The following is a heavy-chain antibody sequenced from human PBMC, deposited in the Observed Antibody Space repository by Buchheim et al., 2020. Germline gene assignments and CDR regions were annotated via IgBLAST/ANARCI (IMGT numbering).Heavy chain of an antibody. CDR3: ARGISPGARYGDHGDALDI. J-gene: IGHJ3*02. V-gene: IGHV3-13*01. Sequence: EVQLVESGGGLVQPGGSLRLSCAVSGFTVGRSDMHWVRQVTGKGLDWVSAIGAAGDTYYADSVKGRFTISRENGKNSLFLQMDSLTAGDTAVYYCARGISPGARYGDHGDALDIWGQGT. CDR2: IGAAGDT. CDR1: GFTVGRSD. D-gene: IGHD4-17*01.